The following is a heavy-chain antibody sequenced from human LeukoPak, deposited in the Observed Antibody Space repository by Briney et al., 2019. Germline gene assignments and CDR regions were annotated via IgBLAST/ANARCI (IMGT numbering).Heavy chain of an antibody. J-gene: IGHJ4*02. D-gene: IGHD2-15*01. V-gene: IGHV5-51*01. CDR1: GYSFTIYW. Sequence: GESLQISCEGSGYSFTIYWIGWVRQMPGKGLDWMGIIYPGDSDVRYNPSFQGQVTISADKFINTAYLQWSSLKASDTAMYYCARLYRYCSGGDCYPYYFDNWGQGTLVTVSS. CDR3: ARLYRYCSGGDCYPYYFDN. CDR2: IYPGDSDV.